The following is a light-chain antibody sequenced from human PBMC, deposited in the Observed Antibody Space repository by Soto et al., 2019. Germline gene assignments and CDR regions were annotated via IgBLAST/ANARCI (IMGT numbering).Light chain of an antibody. V-gene: IGLV1-47*01. CDR3: ASWDDSLIGWV. CDR1: NSNIETNY. J-gene: IGLJ3*02. CDR2: RNL. Sequence: QSVLTQPPSASGTPGQTVVISCSGSNSNIETNYVFWYQQLPGAAPKPLMYRNLQRPSGVPDRFSGSKSGTSASLAISGLRSDDEADYYCASWDDSLIGWVFGGGTKLTVL.